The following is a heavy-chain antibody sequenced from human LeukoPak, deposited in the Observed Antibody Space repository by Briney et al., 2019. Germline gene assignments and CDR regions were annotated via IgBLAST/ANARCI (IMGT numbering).Heavy chain of an antibody. CDR1: GFTFSSYA. Sequence: GGSLRLSCAASGFTFSSYAMSWVRQAPGKGLEWVSAISGSGGSTYYADSVKGRFTISGDNSKNTLYLQMNSLRAEDTAVYYCAKVVIGELGAYYFDYWGQGALVTVSS. CDR3: AKVVIGELGAYYFDY. D-gene: IGHD3-10*01. V-gene: IGHV3-23*01. J-gene: IGHJ4*02. CDR2: ISGSGGST.